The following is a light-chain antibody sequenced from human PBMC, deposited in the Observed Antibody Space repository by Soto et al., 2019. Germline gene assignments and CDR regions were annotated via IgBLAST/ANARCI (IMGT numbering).Light chain of an antibody. J-gene: IGKJ1*01. CDR2: GAS. Sequence: EIVMTQPPATLSVSPGERATLSCSASQSVSSNLAWYQQKPGQAPRLLIYGASTRATGIPARFSGSGSGTEFTLTISSLQSEDFAVYYCQQYNNWHTWTFGQGTKVDIK. V-gene: IGKV3-15*01. CDR3: QQYNNWHTWT. CDR1: QSVSSN.